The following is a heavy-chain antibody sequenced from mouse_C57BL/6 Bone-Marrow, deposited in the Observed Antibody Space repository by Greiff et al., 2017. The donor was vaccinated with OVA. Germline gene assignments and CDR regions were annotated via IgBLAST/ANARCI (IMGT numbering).Heavy chain of an antibody. J-gene: IGHJ3*01. Sequence: VQLQQPGAELVKPGASVKLSCKASGYTFTSYWMQWVKQRPGQGLEWIGEIDPSDSYTNYNQKFKGKATLTVDTSSSTAYMQLSSLTSEDSAVYYCARPSGFAYWGQGTLVTVSA. CDR2: IDPSDSYT. CDR3: ARPSGFAY. CDR1: GYTFTSYW. V-gene: IGHV1-50*01.